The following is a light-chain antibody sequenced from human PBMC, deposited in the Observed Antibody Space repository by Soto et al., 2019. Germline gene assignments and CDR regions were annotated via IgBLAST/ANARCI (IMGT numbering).Light chain of an antibody. V-gene: IGKV3D-15*01. Sequence: EIVMTQSPATLSVSPGERVALSCRASQSVSSNLAWYQQKPGQAPRVLIYEASNRATGIPARFSGSGSGTDFTLTISSLEPEDFAVYYCQQYNKWPRTFGQGTKVDIK. CDR2: EAS. J-gene: IGKJ1*01. CDR3: QQYNKWPRT. CDR1: QSVSSN.